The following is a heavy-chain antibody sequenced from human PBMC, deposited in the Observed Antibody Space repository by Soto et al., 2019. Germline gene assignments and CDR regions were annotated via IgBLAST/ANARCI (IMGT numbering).Heavy chain of an antibody. CDR2: VNPSGGPT. Sequence: QVRLVQSGAEVKKPGDSVSVSCKAPEYTFANHFIHWVRQAPGQGLEWMGIVNPSGGPTRYTQKFQGRVTMTRDTSTSTVYMVLSSLTSADTAVYYCAREGSYYFDSRIGYWGQGTLVTVSS. CDR1: EYTFANHF. J-gene: IGHJ4*02. D-gene: IGHD3-10*01. V-gene: IGHV1-46*01. CDR3: AREGSYYFDSRIGY.